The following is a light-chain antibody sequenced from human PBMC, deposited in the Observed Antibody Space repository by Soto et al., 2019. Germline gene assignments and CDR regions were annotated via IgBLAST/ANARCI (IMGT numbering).Light chain of an antibody. CDR2: EVI. V-gene: IGLV2-18*02. CDR1: SSDVGSYNR. Sequence: QSALTQPPSVSGSPGQSVTISCTGSSSDVGSYNRVSWYQQPPGTAPKLIIYEVIYRPSGVPDRFSGSKSGNTASLTISGLQAEDEADYYCTSYTSTNTFGIFGGGTKLTVL. CDR3: TSYTSTNTFGI. J-gene: IGLJ2*01.